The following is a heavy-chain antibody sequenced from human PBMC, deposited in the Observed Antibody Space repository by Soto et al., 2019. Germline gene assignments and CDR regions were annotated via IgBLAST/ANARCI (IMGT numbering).Heavy chain of an antibody. CDR2: IYYSGST. J-gene: IGHJ6*02. CDR3: ARNNYYYGMDV. Sequence: RQPPGKGLEWIGYIYYSGSTNYNPSLKSRVTISVDTSKNQFSLKLSSVTAADTAVYYCARNNYYYGMDVWGQGTTVTVSS. V-gene: IGHV4-59*12.